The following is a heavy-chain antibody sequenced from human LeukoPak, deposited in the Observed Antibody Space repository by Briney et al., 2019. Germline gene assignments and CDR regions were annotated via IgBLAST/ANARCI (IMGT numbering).Heavy chain of an antibody. D-gene: IGHD2-15*01. J-gene: IGHJ1*01. V-gene: IGHV3-66*01. Sequence: GGSLRLSCAASGFSVSNNYMSWVRQAPGKGLEWVSVSYSGGSTFYADSVKGRFTISRDNSKKTLYLQMNSLRAEDTAVYYCASDSYSPEYFQHWGQGTLVTASP. CDR3: ASDSYSPEYFQH. CDR2: SYSGGST. CDR1: GFSVSNNY.